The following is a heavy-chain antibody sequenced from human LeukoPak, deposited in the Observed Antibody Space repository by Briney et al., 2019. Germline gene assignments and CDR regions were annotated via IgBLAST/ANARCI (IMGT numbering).Heavy chain of an antibody. CDR3: AHSPGRYCSSTSCYNPSLDI. CDR1: GFTFSSYW. CDR2: INSDWSST. V-gene: IGHV3-74*01. D-gene: IGHD2-2*02. Sequence: GGSLRLSCAASGFTFSSYWMHWVRQAPGKGLVWVSRINSDWSSTSYADSVKGRFTISRDNAKNTLYLQMNSLRAEDTAVYYCAHSPGRYCSSTSCYNPSLDIWGQGPMVTVSS. J-gene: IGHJ3*02.